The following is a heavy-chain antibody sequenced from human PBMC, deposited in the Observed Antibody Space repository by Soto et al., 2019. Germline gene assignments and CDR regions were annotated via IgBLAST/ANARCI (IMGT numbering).Heavy chain of an antibody. CDR2: MSHSGGT. V-gene: IGHV4-34*01. D-gene: IGHD1-1*01. Sequence: QVQLQQWGAGLLKPSETLSLTCAVYGGFVSSGNYYWSWIRQPPGKGLEWIGEMSHSGGTHFNPSLKSRVTISVDTSKNQFSLKMGSVTAADTALYDCARVERGTATTVVDAFDIWGPGTMVTVSS. J-gene: IGHJ3*02. CDR3: ARVERGTATTVVDAFDI. CDR1: GGFVSSGNYY.